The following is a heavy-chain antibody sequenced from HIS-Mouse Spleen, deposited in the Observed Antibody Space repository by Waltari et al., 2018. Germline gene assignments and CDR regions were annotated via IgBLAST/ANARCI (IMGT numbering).Heavy chain of an antibody. J-gene: IGHJ4*02. V-gene: IGHV4-39*07. CDR2: IYYSGST. D-gene: IGHD1-7*01. CDR3: ARGALTITGTTMDYFDY. CDR1: GGSISSSSYY. Sequence: QLQLQESGPGLVKPSETLSLTCTVSGGSISSSSYYWGWIRQPPGKGLEGIGSIYYSGSTYYNPSLKSRVTISVDTSKNQFSLKLSSVTAADTAVYYCARGALTITGTTMDYFDYWGQGTLVTVSS.